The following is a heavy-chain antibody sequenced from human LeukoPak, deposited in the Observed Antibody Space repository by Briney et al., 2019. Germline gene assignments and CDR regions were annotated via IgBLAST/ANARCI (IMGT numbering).Heavy chain of an antibody. CDR1: GFAVNDNY. V-gene: IGHV3-48*01. Sequence: TGGSLRLSCAASGFAVNDNYMGWVRQAPGKGLEWVSYISSSSSTIYYADSVKGRFTISRDNAKNSLYLQMNSLRAEDTAVYYCARDKRWDRIFDYWGQGTLVTVSS. J-gene: IGHJ4*02. D-gene: IGHD4-23*01. CDR2: ISSSSSTI. CDR3: ARDKRWDRIFDY.